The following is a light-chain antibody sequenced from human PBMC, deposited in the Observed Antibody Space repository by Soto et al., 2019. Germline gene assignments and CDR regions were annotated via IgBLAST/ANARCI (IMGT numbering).Light chain of an antibody. Sequence: DIQMTQSPSSLSASVGDRVTITCRASQSISSYLNWYQQKPGKAPKLLIYKASTLKSRVPSRFSGSGSGTEFTLTISRLEPEDFAVYYCQQYGSSPAWTFGQGTKVDTK. J-gene: IGKJ1*01. CDR2: KAS. V-gene: IGKV1-39*01. CDR1: QSISSY. CDR3: QQYGSSPAWT.